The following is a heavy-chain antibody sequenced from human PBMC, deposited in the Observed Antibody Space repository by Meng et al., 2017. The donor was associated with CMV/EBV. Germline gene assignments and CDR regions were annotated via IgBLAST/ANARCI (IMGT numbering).Heavy chain of an antibody. Sequence: GESLKISCAAPGFTFSAYAMHWVRQAPGKGLEWVAVISNDGINKYYPDSVKGRFTISRDNSKNTLYLQMNSLRTEDTAVYYCAREGVGGYCSSTSCYSVPGQNWGQGTMVTVSS. J-gene: IGHJ3*01. V-gene: IGHV3-30*04. CDR1: GFTFSAYA. CDR2: ISNDGINK. D-gene: IGHD2-2*01. CDR3: AREGVGGYCSSTSCYSVPGQN.